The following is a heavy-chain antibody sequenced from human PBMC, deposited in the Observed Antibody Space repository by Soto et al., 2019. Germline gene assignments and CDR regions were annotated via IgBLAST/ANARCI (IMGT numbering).Heavy chain of an antibody. Sequence: GGSLRLSCAASGFSFSDSTIHWVRQASGKGLEWVGRIRSKANSYATAYIASVKGRFTISRDDSKNTAYLQMSSLKTEDTAIYYCSGAWSSDSSLWGQGTLVTVSS. J-gene: IGHJ4*02. CDR2: IRSKANSYAT. CDR1: GFSFSDST. CDR3: SGAWSSDSSL. D-gene: IGHD6-6*01. V-gene: IGHV3-73*01.